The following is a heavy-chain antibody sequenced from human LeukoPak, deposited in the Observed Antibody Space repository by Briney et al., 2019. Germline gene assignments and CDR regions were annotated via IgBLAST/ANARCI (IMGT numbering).Heavy chain of an antibody. V-gene: IGHV3-20*04. CDR3: ARAGTCFGSDCYPYIDY. CDR2: INWNGGSST. J-gene: IGHJ4*02. Sequence: GGSLRLSCAASGFTFDDYGMSWVRQAPGKGLEWVSGINWNGGSSTGYADSVKGRFTISRDNAKNSLYLQMNSLRAEDTALYYCARAGTCFGSDCYPYIDYWGQGTLVTVSS. CDR1: GFTFDDYG. D-gene: IGHD2-21*02.